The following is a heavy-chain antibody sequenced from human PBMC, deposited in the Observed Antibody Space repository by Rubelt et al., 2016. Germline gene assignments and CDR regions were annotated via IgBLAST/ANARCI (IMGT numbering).Heavy chain of an antibody. CDR1: GGSFSGYY. CDR2: INHSGST. Sequence: QVQLQQWGAGLLKPSETLSLTCVVYGGSFSGYYWSWIRQPPGKGLEWIGEINHSGSTNYNPSLKGRVTISVDTSKNQFSLKLSSVTAADTAVYYCARGTQGVRGVNWFDPWGQGTLVTVSS. J-gene: IGHJ5*02. V-gene: IGHV4-34*01. D-gene: IGHD3-10*01. CDR3: ARGTQGVRGVNWFDP.